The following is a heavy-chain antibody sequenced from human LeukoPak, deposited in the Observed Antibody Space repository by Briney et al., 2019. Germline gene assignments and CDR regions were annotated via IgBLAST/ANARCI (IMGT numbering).Heavy chain of an antibody. CDR1: GFIFNNYA. D-gene: IGHD6-19*01. V-gene: IGHV3-9*01. CDR2: ISWNSGSI. J-gene: IGHJ4*02. CDR3: AKDNRRHYTSGPNPDSLH. Sequence: GGSLRLSCAGSGFIFNNYAMHWVRQPPGKGLEWVSGISWNSGSIDYADSVKGRFTISGDNAKNSLYLQMNSLRVEDTAFYYCAKDNRRHYTSGPNPDSLHWGQGALVTVSS.